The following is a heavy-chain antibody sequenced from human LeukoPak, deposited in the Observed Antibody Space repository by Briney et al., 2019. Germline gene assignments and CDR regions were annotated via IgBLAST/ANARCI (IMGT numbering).Heavy chain of an antibody. CDR2: INPNSGGT. J-gene: IGHJ4*02. CDR3: ARPQRDSSGYYYFDY. Sequence: ASVKVSCKASGYTFTGYYMHWVRRAPGQGLEWMGWINPNSGGTNYAQKFQGRVTMTRDTSISTAYMELSRLRSDDTAVYYCARPQRDSSGYYYFDYWGQGTLVTVSS. D-gene: IGHD3-22*01. V-gene: IGHV1-2*02. CDR1: GYTFTGYY.